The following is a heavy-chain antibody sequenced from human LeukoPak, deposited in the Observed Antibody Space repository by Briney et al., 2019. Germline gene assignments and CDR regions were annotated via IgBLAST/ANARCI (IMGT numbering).Heavy chain of an antibody. V-gene: IGHV4-34*01. CDR2: INQRRSL. CDR3: ARHGWHSWYFDL. D-gene: IGHD6-19*01. J-gene: IGHJ2*01. Sequence: SSETLSLTCAVYGGSFSGYYWSWIRQPPGKGLEWIGEINQRRSLKYNPSLESRVTISVDTSKNLFSLKLSSVTAADTAVFYCARHGWHSWYFDLWGRGTLVTVSS. CDR1: GGSFSGYY.